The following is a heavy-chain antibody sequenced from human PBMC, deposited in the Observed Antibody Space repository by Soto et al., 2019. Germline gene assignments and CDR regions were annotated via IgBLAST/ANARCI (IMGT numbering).Heavy chain of an antibody. CDR2: ISSSSSTI. D-gene: IGHD1-26*01. Sequence: GGSLRLSCAASGGTFSNYSMNWVRQAPGKGLEWVSYISSSSSTIYYADSVKGRFTISRDNAKNSLYLQMNSLRAEDTAVYYCARDTTNWGQGTLVTVSS. CDR3: ARDTTN. J-gene: IGHJ4*02. CDR1: GGTFSNYS. V-gene: IGHV3-48*01.